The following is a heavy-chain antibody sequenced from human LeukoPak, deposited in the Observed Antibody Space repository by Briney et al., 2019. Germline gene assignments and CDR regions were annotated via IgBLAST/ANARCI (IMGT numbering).Heavy chain of an antibody. CDR2: ISSDGSKK. Sequence: GGSLRLSCAASGFTFSNYAMHWVRQAPGKGLEWVGVISSDGSKKYYADAVKGRFTLSRDNSKNTLYLQMDSLRGDDASVYYCARDSSTVTTYYYFDYWGQGTLVTVSS. CDR3: ARDSSTVTTYYYFDY. J-gene: IGHJ4*02. D-gene: IGHD4-17*01. CDR1: GFTFSNYA. V-gene: IGHV3-30-3*01.